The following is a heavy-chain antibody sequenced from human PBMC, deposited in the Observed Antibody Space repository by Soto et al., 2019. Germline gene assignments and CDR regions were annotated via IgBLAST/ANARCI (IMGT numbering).Heavy chain of an antibody. Sequence: SETLSLTCTVSGDSMSRGDYYWSWIRQPPGKGLEWIGFIYHTGRTYYSPSLKGRVDISVDTSKNQFSLKLSSVTAADTAVYYCARDPLYDHDDLSHVLDMWGQGTMVTVSS. D-gene: IGHD3-22*01. J-gene: IGHJ3*02. CDR2: IYHTGRT. CDR3: ARDPLYDHDDLSHVLDM. CDR1: GDSMSRGDYY. V-gene: IGHV4-30-4*01.